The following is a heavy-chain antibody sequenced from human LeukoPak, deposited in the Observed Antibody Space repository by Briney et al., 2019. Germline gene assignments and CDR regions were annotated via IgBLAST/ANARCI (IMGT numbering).Heavy chain of an antibody. J-gene: IGHJ6*02. V-gene: IGHV4-59*08. D-gene: IGHD1-26*01. CDR2: VYFDGST. CDR3: ARHQHSGRKHYYGMDV. Sequence: SETLSLTCNVSGGSIGIYYWSWIRRPPGKGLEWIGYVYFDGSTKYSPSLKSRVSISVDTSKNQFSLRLNSVTATDTAVYYCARHQHSGRKHYYGMDVWGQGTTVTVSS. CDR1: GGSIGIYY.